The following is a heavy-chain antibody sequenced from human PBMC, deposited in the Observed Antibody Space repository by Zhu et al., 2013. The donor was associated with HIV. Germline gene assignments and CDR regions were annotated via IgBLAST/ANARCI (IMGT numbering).Heavy chain of an antibody. D-gene: IGHD5-18*01. CDR1: GGTFSSYA. CDR3: ARGGGLDTHFDY. V-gene: IGHV1-69*06. Sequence: QVQLVQSGAEVKKPGSSVKVSCKASGGTFSSYALSWVRQAPGQGLEWMGGIIPIFATANYAQRFQGRVTITADKSTNTAYMELSSLRSEDTAIYYCARGGGLDTHFDYWGQGTLVTVSS. CDR2: IIPIFATA. J-gene: IGHJ4*02.